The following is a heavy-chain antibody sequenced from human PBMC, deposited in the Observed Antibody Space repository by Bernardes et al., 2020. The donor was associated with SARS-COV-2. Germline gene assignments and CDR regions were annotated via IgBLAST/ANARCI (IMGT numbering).Heavy chain of an antibody. Sequence: SEPLSLTCTVSGGSTRDYYWTWVRQPAGKGLEWIGRIYNSGSINYNPSLRSRVTMSVDTSKNQFSLNLSSVTAADTAVYYCAKWGALDGDYYYGLDVWGQGITVTVSS. CDR2: IYNSGSI. V-gene: IGHV4-4*07. J-gene: IGHJ6*02. CDR3: AKWGALDGDYYYGLDV. D-gene: IGHD1-26*01. CDR1: GGSTRDYY.